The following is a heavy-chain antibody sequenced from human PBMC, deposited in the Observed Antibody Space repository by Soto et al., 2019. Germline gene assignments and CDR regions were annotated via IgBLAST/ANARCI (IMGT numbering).Heavy chain of an antibody. J-gene: IGHJ6*02. V-gene: IGHV3-30-3*01. CDR3: ARDYGYQLLDGMDV. CDR1: GFTFSSYA. D-gene: IGHD2-2*01. CDR2: ISYDGSNK. Sequence: GGSLSLSCAASGFTFSSYAMHWVRQAPGKGLEWVAVISYDGSNKYYADSVKGRFTISRDNSKNTLYLQMNSLRAEDTAVYYCARDYGYQLLDGMDVWGQGTTVTVSS.